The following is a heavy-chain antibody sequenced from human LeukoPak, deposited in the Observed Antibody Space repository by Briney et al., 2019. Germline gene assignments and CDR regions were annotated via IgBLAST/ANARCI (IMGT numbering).Heavy chain of an antibody. D-gene: IGHD7-27*01. CDR1: GFTFSSYG. J-gene: IGHJ3*02. CDR2: ISYDGSNK. V-gene: IGHV3-30*18. CDR3: AKTLSGDDAFDI. Sequence: PGGSLRLSCAASGFTFSSYGMHWVRQAPGKGLEWVAVISYDGSNKDYADSVKGRFTISRDNSKNTLYLQMNSLRAEDTAVYYCAKTLSGDDAFDIWGQGTMVTVSS.